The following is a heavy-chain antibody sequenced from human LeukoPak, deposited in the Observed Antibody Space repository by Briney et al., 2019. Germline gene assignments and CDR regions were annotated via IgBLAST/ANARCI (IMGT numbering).Heavy chain of an antibody. CDR3: AKSFYYNSGSWRIFDY. Sequence: GGSLRLSCAASGFTFSSYAMSWVRQAPGKGLEWVSGISGSGGSTYYADSVKGRFTISRDNSKNTLYLQMNSLRAEDTAVYYCAKSFYYNSGSWRIFDYWGQGTLVTVSS. CDR1: GFTFSSYA. J-gene: IGHJ4*02. CDR2: ISGSGGST. D-gene: IGHD3-10*01. V-gene: IGHV3-23*01.